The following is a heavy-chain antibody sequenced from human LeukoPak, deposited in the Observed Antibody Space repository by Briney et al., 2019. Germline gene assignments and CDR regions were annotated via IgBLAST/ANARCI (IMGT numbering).Heavy chain of an antibody. V-gene: IGHV3-7*01. J-gene: IGHJ4*02. CDR1: GFTFSDYW. CDR3: AREYYDSSGYEDGIDY. CDR2: IKQDGSEK. D-gene: IGHD3-22*01. Sequence: GGSLRLSCAASGFTFSDYWMSWVRQAPGKGLEWVANIKQDGSEKYYVDSVKGRFTISRDNAKNSLYLQMNSLRAEDTAVYYCAREYYDSSGYEDGIDYWGQGTLVTVSS.